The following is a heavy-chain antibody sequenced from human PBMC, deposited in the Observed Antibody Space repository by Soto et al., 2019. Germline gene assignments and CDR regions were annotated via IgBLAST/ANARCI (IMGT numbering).Heavy chain of an antibody. J-gene: IGHJ6*02. D-gene: IGHD3-3*01. CDR1: GFTFSSFG. CDR2: ISYDGSNR. V-gene: IGHV3-30*18. CDR3: AKVFGGGMDI. Sequence: QVQLVESGGGVVQPGRSLRLSCVASGFTFSSFGMHWVRQAPGKGLEWVAVISYDGSNRYYEDSVKGRFTISRDNSKNTLYLQMSSLRAEDTALYHCAKVFGGGMDIWGQGTTVIVSS.